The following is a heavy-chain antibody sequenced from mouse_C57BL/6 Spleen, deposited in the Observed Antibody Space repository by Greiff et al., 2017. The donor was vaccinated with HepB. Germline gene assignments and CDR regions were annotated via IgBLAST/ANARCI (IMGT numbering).Heavy chain of an antibody. Sequence: VHLVESGPELVKPGASVKISCKASGYTFTDYYINWVKQRPGQGLEWIGWIYPGSGNTKYNEKFKGKATLTVDTSSSTAYMQLSSLTSEDSAVYFCARDYGSSYGYFDVWGTGTTVTVSS. D-gene: IGHD1-1*01. CDR3: ARDYGSSYGYFDV. CDR1: GYTFTDYY. V-gene: IGHV1-84*01. J-gene: IGHJ1*03. CDR2: IYPGSGNT.